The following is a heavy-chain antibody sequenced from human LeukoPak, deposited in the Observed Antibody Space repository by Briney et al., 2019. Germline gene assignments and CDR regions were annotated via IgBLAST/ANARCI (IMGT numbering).Heavy chain of an antibody. D-gene: IGHD3-10*01. J-gene: IGHJ4*02. CDR3: AKSYTYGWARYYNHYDY. CDR2: ISSSDVNT. CDR1: GFTFNNYA. Sequence: PWGSLRLSCAASGFTFNNYAMNWVRQAPGKGLEWISSISSSDVNTYYADSVKGRFSISRDNSENTLYLQMNSLRVEDTAVYYCAKSYTYGWARYYNHYDYWGQGTLVTVSS. V-gene: IGHV3-23*01.